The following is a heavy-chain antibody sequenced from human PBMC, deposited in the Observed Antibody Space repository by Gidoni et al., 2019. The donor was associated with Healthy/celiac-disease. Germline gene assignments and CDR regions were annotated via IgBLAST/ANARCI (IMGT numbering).Heavy chain of an antibody. D-gene: IGHD6-13*01. CDR1: AGSFSGYY. CDR3: ARSPLRHSSSWYRGSLFDY. CDR2: INHSVST. Sequence: QVQLQQWGAGLLKPSETLSLNCAVYAGSFSGYYWSWIRQPPVKALELIGEINHSVSTNYNPSLKSRVTISVDTSKNQFSLKLSSVTAADTAVYYCARSPLRHSSSWYRGSLFDYWGQGTLVTVSS. J-gene: IGHJ4*02. V-gene: IGHV4-34*01.